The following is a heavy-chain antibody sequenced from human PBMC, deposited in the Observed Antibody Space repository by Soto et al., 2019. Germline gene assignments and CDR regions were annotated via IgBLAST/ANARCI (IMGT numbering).Heavy chain of an antibody. CDR2: IYYSGST. V-gene: IGHV4-59*08. CDR3: ARHSPSIVVVPAIHHHQHAFDI. J-gene: IGHJ3*02. D-gene: IGHD2-2*01. CDR1: GGSISSYY. Sequence: SETLSLTCTVSGGSISSYYWSWIRQPPGKGLEWIGYIYYSGSTNYNPSLKSRVTISVDTSKNQFSLKLSSVTAADTAVYYCARHSPSIVVVPAIHHHQHAFDIWGQGTMVTVSS.